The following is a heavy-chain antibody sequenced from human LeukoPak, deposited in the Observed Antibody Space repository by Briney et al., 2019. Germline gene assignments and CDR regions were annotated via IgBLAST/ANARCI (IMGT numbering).Heavy chain of an antibody. D-gene: IGHD3-9*01. CDR1: GFTFSSYW. Sequence: GGSLRLSCAASGFTFSSYWMHWVRQTPGKGLVWVSRINSDGSSTSYADSVKGRFTISRDNAKNTLYLQMNSLRAEDTAVYYCARGLGYDILTAYSSAALDYWGQGTLVTVSS. CDR3: ARGLGYDILTAYSSAALDY. V-gene: IGHV3-74*01. J-gene: IGHJ4*02. CDR2: INSDGSST.